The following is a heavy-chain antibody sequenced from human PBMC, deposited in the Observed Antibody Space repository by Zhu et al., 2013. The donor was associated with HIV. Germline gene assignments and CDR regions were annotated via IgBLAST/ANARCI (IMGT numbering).Heavy chain of an antibody. D-gene: IGHD2-15*01. CDR3: VRSGGPYYFDYYFEY. Sequence: VQLMESGGDVVQPGRSLRLSCAASGFTFSTYVMHWVRQAPGKGLEWVAFISYNENNQFFANSVKGRFTISRDNSRNTLYLQMNSLRTEDTAVYYCVRSGGPYYFDYYFEYWGQGTLVTVSS. CDR2: ISYNENNQ. CDR1: GFTFSTYV. J-gene: IGHJ4*02. V-gene: IGHV3-30*03.